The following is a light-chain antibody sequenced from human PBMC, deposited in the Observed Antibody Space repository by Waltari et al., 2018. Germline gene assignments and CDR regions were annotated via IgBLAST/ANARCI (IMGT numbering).Light chain of an antibody. CDR2: GAS. J-gene: IGKJ3*01. CDR1: QSVSSSY. CDR3: QQYGSSPFT. V-gene: IGKV3-20*01. Sequence: EIVLTQSPGTLSLSPGDRAPLSCRASQSVSSSYLAWYQQKPGQAPRLLIYGASSRATGIPDRFSGSGSGTDFTLTISRLEPEDFAAYYCQQYGSSPFTFGPGTKVDIK.